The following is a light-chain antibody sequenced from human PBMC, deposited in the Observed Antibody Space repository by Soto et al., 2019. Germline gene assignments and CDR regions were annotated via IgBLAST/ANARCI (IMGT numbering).Light chain of an antibody. CDR3: QSYDSRLSGYV. CDR1: SSNIGAGYE. CDR2: GNN. V-gene: IGLV1-40*01. Sequence: QAVVTQPPSVSGAPGQRVTISCTGSSSNIGAGYEVHWYQQLPGTAPKLLIYGNNNRPSGVPDRFSGSKSGTSASLAITGLQAEDETDYFCQSYDSRLSGYVFGGGTQLTVL. J-gene: IGLJ7*01.